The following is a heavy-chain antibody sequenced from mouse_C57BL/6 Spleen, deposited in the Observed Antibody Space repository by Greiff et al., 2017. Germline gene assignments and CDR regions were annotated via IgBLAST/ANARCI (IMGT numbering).Heavy chain of an antibody. CDR2: IWRGGST. D-gene: IGHD6-1*01. CDR3: AKNLLYYFDD. J-gene: IGHJ2*01. Sequence: VQLQQSGPGLVQPSQSLSLTCTVSGFSLTSYGVHWVRQSPGKGLEWLGVIWRGGSTDYNAAFMSRLGITKDNSKRQVFCKMNSLQADDTAIYYRAKNLLYYFDDWGQGTILTVAA. CDR1: GFSLTSYG. V-gene: IGHV2-5*01.